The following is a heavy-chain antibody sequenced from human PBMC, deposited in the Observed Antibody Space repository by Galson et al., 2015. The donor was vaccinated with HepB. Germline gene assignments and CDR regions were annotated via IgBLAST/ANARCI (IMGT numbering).Heavy chain of an antibody. D-gene: IGHD3-10*01. CDR1: GYTFTNYY. CDR2: VIPNSGGT. CDR3: ARDPHTPYYFGSGNFDY. J-gene: IGHJ4*02. V-gene: IGHV1-2*02. Sequence: SVKVSCTASGYTFTNYYIHWVRQAPGQGLEWMGWVIPNSGGTQYAQKFRDRVTMTRDTSTSTAYMELRRLRSYETALYYCARDPHTPYYFGSGNFDYWGQGTLVTVSS.